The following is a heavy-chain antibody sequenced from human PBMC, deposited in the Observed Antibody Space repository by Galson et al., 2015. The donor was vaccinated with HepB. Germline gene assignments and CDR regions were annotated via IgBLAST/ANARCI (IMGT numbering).Heavy chain of an antibody. Sequence: SVKVSCKASGGTFSSYAISWVRQAPGQGLEWMGRIIPILGIANYAQKFQGRVTITADKSTSTAYMELSSLRSEDTAVYYCARDRRGNDILTFYWYFDLWGRGTLVTVSS. CDR3: ARDRRGNDILTFYWYFDL. J-gene: IGHJ2*01. D-gene: IGHD3-9*01. CDR2: IIPILGIA. V-gene: IGHV1-69*04. CDR1: GGTFSSYA.